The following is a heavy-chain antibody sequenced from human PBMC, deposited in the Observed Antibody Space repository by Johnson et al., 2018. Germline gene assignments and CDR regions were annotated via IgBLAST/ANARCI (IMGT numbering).Heavy chain of an antibody. CDR2: ISSSSSYI. CDR3: ARRYYDDSSDYYWDI. CDR1: GFTFSSYS. V-gene: IGHV3-21*01. Sequence: VQLVQSGGGLVKPGGSLRLSCAASGFTFSSYSMNWVRQAPGKGLEWVSSISSSSSYIYYADSVRGRFTISRDNAKNSLYLQMNSLSAEDTAVYYCARRYYDDSSDYYWDIGGQGTMVTVSS. D-gene: IGHD3-22*01. J-gene: IGHJ3*02.